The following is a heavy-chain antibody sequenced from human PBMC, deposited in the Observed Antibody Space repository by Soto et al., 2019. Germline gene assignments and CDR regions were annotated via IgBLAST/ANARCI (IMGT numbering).Heavy chain of an antibody. D-gene: IGHD3-10*01. CDR1: GFTFSSYW. CDR2: INSDGSST. V-gene: IGHV3-74*01. Sequence: PGGSLRLSCAASGFTFSSYWMHWVRQAPGKGLVWVSRINSDGSSTSYADSVKGRFTISRDNAKNTLYLQMNSLRAEDTAVYYCAREGYYGPNFDYWGQGTLVTVSS. CDR3: AREGYYGPNFDY. J-gene: IGHJ4*02.